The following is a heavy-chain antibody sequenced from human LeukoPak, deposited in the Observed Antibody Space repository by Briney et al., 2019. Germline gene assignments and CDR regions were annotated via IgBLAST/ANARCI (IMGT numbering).Heavy chain of an antibody. CDR2: INHSGST. V-gene: IGHV4-34*01. Sequence: SETLSLTCAVYGGSFSGYYWSWIRQPPGKGLEWIGEINHSGSTNYNPSLKSRVTISADTSKNQFSLKLSSVTAADTAVYYCARFGSVRFLEWLLSNNWFDPWGQGTLVTVSS. J-gene: IGHJ5*02. CDR1: GGSFSGYY. D-gene: IGHD3-3*01. CDR3: ARFGSVRFLEWLLSNNWFDP.